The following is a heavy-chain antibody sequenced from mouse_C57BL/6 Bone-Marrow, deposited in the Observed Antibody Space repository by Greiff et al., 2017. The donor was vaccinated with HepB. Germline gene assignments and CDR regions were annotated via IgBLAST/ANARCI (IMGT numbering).Heavy chain of an antibody. CDR2: ISYDGSN. CDR1: GYSITSGYY. J-gene: IGHJ1*03. CDR3: ARPYGSSSWYFDV. V-gene: IGHV3-6*01. Sequence: EVQLVESGPGLVKPSQSLSLTCSVTGYSITSGYYWNWIRQFPGNKLEWRGYISYDGSNNYNPSLKNRISITRDTSKNQFFLKLNAVTAEETATYYCARPYGSSSWYFDVWGTGTTVTVSS. D-gene: IGHD1-1*01.